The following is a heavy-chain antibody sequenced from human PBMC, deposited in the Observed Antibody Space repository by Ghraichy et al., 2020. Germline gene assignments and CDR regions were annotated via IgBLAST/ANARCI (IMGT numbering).Heavy chain of an antibody. CDR1: GDSVTSNDVA. CDR3: ARGHNSAFHI. V-gene: IGHV6-1*01. Sequence: SQTLSLTCAISGDSVTSNDVAWNWIRQSQSIDLEWMGRTYYETKCYYDYAVSVISLITVNPDTSKNQIYLQLNSLTPEDTAVYDCARGHNSAFHIWGRGTIVTFSS. CDR2: TYYETKCYY. J-gene: IGHJ3*02. D-gene: IGHD2/OR15-2a*01.